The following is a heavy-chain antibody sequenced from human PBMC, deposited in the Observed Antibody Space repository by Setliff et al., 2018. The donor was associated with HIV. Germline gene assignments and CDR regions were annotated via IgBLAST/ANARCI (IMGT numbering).Heavy chain of an antibody. CDR3: AREIGDYYDSSGYYPPTDYYYGMDV. V-gene: IGHV1-69*05. CDR1: GGTFSSYA. D-gene: IGHD3-22*01. Sequence: GASVKVSCKASGGTFSSYAISWVRQAPGQGLEWMGGIIPIFGTANYAQKFQGRVTMTTDTSTSTAYMELRSLRSDDPAVYYCAREIGDYYDSSGYYPPTDYYYGMDVWGQGTTVTVSS. CDR2: IIPIFGTA. J-gene: IGHJ6*02.